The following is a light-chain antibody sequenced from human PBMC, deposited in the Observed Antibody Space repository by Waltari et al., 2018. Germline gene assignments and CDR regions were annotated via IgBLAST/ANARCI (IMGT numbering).Light chain of an antibody. V-gene: IGKV1-39*01. CDR3: QQTYGPPRT. J-gene: IGKJ2*01. Sequence: DIEMTQPPPSLSASLGDRVTITCRASQSISSYLNWFQQRPGKAPKLRIYAASSLQSGVPSRFSGSGFGTDFTLTIDSLQPEDFGTYYCQQTYGPPRTFGQGTKVEI. CDR1: QSISSY. CDR2: AAS.